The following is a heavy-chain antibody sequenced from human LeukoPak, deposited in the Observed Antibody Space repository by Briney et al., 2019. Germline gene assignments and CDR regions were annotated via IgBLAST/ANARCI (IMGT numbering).Heavy chain of an antibody. V-gene: IGHV3-74*01. CDR2: INSDESSP. D-gene: IGHD2-15*01. Sequence: GGSLRLSCAASGFTFSTYWMHWVRQAPGKGLVWVSRINSDESSPPYADSVKGRFTISRDNDKNTLYLQMNSLRAEDTAVYYCAKSRRAYCSGGSCFGLWDYWGQGTLVTVSS. J-gene: IGHJ4*02. CDR3: AKSRRAYCSGGSCFGLWDY. CDR1: GFTFSTYW.